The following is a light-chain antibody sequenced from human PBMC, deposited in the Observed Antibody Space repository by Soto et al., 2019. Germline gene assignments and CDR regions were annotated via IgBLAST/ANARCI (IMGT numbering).Light chain of an antibody. CDR3: QQSDT. CDR2: DAS. V-gene: IGKV1-5*01. CDR1: QSISSW. J-gene: IGKJ2*01. Sequence: DIQMTQSPSTLSASVGDRVTITCRASQSISSWLAWYQQKPGKAPKLLIYDASSLESGVPSRFSGSGSGTEFTLTISSLQPDDFATYYCQQSDTFGQGTKLEIK.